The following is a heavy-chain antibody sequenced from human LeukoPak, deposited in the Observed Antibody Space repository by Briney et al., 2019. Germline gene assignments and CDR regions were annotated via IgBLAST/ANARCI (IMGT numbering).Heavy chain of an antibody. Sequence: GGSLRLSCAASGFRFGDYWMTWARHIPGQGLEWVANIKQDGAEKHYAESVEGRFIISRDNAKNSLYLEMDSLKVEDTAVYYCARVGAWDLQRVFEYWGQGTLVTVSS. D-gene: IGHD1-26*01. V-gene: IGHV3-7*01. J-gene: IGHJ4*02. CDR3: ARVGAWDLQRVFEY. CDR1: GFRFGDYW. CDR2: IKQDGAEK.